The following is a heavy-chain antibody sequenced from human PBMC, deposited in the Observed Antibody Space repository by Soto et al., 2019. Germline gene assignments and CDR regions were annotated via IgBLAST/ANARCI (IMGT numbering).Heavy chain of an antibody. CDR2: MNPHSGNT. Sequence: QAQLVQSGAEVKKPGASVKVSCKASAYTFTNYDFNWVRQAPGQGLEWMGWMNPHSGNTGYARKFQGRLTMTRNSSISTAYMVLSSLTSDDTAVYYCAGIQLRSTRNGMDVWGQGSTVTVSS. CDR1: AYTFTNYD. J-gene: IGHJ6*02. D-gene: IGHD3-16*01. V-gene: IGHV1-8*01. CDR3: AGIQLRSTRNGMDV.